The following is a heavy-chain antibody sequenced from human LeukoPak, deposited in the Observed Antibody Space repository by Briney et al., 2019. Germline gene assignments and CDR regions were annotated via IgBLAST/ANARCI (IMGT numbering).Heavy chain of an antibody. D-gene: IGHD1-26*01. J-gene: IGHJ5*02. V-gene: IGHV1-58*02. Sequence: SVKVSCKASGFTFTSSAMQWVRQARGQRLEWIGWIVVGSGNTGYAQKFQGRVTMTRNTSISTAYMELSSLRSEDTAVYYCARVGTRGPWFDPWGQGTLVTVSS. CDR2: IVVGSGNT. CDR3: ARVGTRGPWFDP. CDR1: GFTFTSSA.